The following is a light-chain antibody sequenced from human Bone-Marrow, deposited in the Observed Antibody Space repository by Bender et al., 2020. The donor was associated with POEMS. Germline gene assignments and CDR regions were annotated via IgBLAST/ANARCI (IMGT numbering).Light chain of an antibody. CDR2: EVT. Sequence: QSALPQPASVSGSPGQSITISCTGTSSDVGTQSLVSWYQQHPGKAPKVVIYEVTRRPSGVSDRFSGSKSGNTASLTISGLQAGDEADYYCTSYTDTSTRGVFGGGTKLTVL. V-gene: IGLV2-14*02. CDR3: TSYTDTSTRGV. J-gene: IGLJ3*02. CDR1: SSDVGTQSL.